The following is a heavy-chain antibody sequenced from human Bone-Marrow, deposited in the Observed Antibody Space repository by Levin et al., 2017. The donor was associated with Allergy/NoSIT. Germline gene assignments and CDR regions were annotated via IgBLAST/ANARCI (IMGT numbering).Heavy chain of an antibody. V-gene: IGHV3-30*18. CDR2: MSYDGSRK. D-gene: IGHD6-19*01. CDR1: GFTFSNYA. CDR3: AKSLSSADSSGWLGYGGHF. J-gene: IGHJ4*02. Sequence: LSLTCAASGFTFSNYAMHWVRQAPGKGLEWVAVMSYDGSRKYYADSVKGRFTISRDNSKNTLYLQIDSLRVEDTAVFYCAKSLSSADSSGWLGYGGHFWGQGTLVTVSS.